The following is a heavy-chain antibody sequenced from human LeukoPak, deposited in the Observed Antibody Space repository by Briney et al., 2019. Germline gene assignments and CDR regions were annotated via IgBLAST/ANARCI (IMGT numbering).Heavy chain of an antibody. Sequence: GGSLRLSCAASGFTFSSYSMNWVRQAPGKGLEWVSSISSSSSYIYYADSVKRRFTISRDNAKNSLYLQMNSLRAEDTAVYYCARDRPYSGYGSYWGQGTLVTVSS. CDR2: ISSSSSYI. D-gene: IGHD5-12*01. CDR3: ARDRPYSGYGSY. J-gene: IGHJ4*02. CDR1: GFTFSSYS. V-gene: IGHV3-21*01.